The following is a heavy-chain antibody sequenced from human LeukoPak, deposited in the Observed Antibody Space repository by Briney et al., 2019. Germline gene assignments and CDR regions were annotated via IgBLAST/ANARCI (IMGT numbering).Heavy chain of an antibody. J-gene: IGHJ5*02. CDR1: GYTFTSYY. D-gene: IGHD2/OR15-2a*01. Sequence: GASVKVSCKASGYTFTSYYMHWVRQAPGQGLEWMGIINPSGGSTSYTQKFQGRVTMTRDTSTSTVYMELSSLRSEDTAVCYCARERFNRLNWFDPWGQGTLVTVSS. CDR3: ARERFNRLNWFDP. CDR2: INPSGGST. V-gene: IGHV1-46*01.